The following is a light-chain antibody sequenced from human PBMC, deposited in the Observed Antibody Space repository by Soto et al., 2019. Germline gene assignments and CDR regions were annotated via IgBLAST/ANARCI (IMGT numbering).Light chain of an antibody. V-gene: IGLV2-14*01. CDR1: SSDVGGYNY. CDR3: SSYTSSSTLNYV. J-gene: IGLJ1*01. Sequence: QSVLTQPASVSGSPGQSITISCTGTSSDVGGYNYVSWYQQHPGKAPKLMIYDVSNRPAGVSNRFSGSKSGNPACLTISGLQAEDEADYYCSSYTSSSTLNYVFGTGT. CDR2: DVS.